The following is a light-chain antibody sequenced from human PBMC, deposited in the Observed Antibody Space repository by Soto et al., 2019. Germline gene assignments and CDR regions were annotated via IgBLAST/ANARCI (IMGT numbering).Light chain of an antibody. CDR2: TAS. CDR1: QSISSW. Sequence: DIQMTQSPSTLSASVGDRVTITCRASQSISSWLAWYQQKPGKAPKLLIYTASTLQSGVPSRFSGSGSGTEFSLAISILQPDDPATYDGQQYNDTWTFGQGTKVVIK. V-gene: IGKV1-5*03. CDR3: QQYNDTWT. J-gene: IGKJ1*01.